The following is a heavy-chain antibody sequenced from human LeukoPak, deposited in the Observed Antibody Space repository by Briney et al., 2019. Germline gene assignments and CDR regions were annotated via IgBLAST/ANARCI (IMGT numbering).Heavy chain of an antibody. CDR2: VSSTGGDK. D-gene: IGHD3-3*01. J-gene: IGHJ4*02. CDR1: GVTFEDYY. V-gene: IGHV3-11*04. Sequence: GGSLRLSCTGSGVTFEDYYLSWIRQALGKGLEWISYVSSTGGDKFYADPVKGRFTISRDNSKNTLYLQMNSLRAEDTAVYYCARGPPIYDFWSGYYPDYWGQGTLVTVSS. CDR3: ARGPPIYDFWSGYYPDY.